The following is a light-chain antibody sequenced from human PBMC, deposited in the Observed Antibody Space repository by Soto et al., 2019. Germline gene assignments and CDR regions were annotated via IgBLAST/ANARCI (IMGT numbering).Light chain of an antibody. CDR2: GAS. CDR1: QSVSSSY. Sequence: EIVLTQSPGTLSLSPGERATLSCRASQSVSSSYLAWYQQKPGQAPRLLIYGASSRATGIPDRFSGSGSGTDFTLTISRLEPEDFATYFCQQYHSYSSFGPGTKVDIK. V-gene: IGKV3-20*01. CDR3: QQYHSYSS. J-gene: IGKJ3*01.